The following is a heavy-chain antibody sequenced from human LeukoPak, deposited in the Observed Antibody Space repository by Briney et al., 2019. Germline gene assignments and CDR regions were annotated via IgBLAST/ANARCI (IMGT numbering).Heavy chain of an antibody. CDR2: INHSGST. CDR3: ARTITMVRGVIRYYYYGMDV. CDR1: GGSFSGYY. D-gene: IGHD3-10*01. Sequence: PSETLSLTCAVYGGSFSGYYWSWIRQPPGKGLEWIGEINHSGSTNYNPSLKSRVTISVDTSKNQFSLKLSSVTAADTAVYYCARTITMVRGVIRYYYYGMDVWGQGTTVTVSS. J-gene: IGHJ6*02. V-gene: IGHV4-34*01.